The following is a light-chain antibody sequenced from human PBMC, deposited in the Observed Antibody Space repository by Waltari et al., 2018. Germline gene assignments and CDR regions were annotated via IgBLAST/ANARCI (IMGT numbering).Light chain of an antibody. J-gene: IGLJ2*01. V-gene: IGLV2-23*02. CDR3: CSYTRSNYVT. Sequence: QSALTQPASVSGSPGQSITISCTGTSSDVGSYNLVSWYQQYPGKATKVVVYEVSKRPSGVSNRCSCYKSGNTASLTISGRQAEDEAYYYCCSYTRSNYVTFGGGTKVTFL. CDR1: SSDVGSYNL. CDR2: EVS.